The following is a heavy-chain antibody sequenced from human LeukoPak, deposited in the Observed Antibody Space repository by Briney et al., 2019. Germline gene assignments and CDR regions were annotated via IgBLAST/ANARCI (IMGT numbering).Heavy chain of an antibody. D-gene: IGHD3-3*01. Sequence: PGGSLRLSCAASGFTFSSYWMSWVRQAPGKGLEWVANIKQDGSEKYYVDSVKGRFTISRDNAKNSLYLQMNSLRAEDTAVYYCARDGSAGRFLEWLSLPYYFDYWGQGTLVTVSS. CDR1: GFTFSSYW. CDR2: IKQDGSEK. J-gene: IGHJ4*02. V-gene: IGHV3-7*01. CDR3: ARDGSAGRFLEWLSLPYYFDY.